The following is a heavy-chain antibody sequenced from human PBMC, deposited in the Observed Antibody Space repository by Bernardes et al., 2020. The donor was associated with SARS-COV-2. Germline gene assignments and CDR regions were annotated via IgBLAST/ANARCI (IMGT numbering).Heavy chain of an antibody. CDR3: ARGVYSLNKSGPRSVFDI. J-gene: IGHJ3*02. Sequence: GGSLRLSCAVSGFTFSSYWMHWIRQAPGKGLVWVSRITGDGTSTSYADSVKGRFTISRDNAKNTLNLQMNSLSAEDTAVYYCARGVYSLNKSGPRSVFDIWGQGTTVTVSS. CDR1: GFTFSSYW. D-gene: IGHD2-21*01. CDR2: ITGDGTST. V-gene: IGHV3-74*01.